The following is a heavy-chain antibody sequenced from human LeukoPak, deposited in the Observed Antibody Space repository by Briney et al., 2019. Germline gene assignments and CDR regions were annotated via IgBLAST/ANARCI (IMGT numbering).Heavy chain of an antibody. Sequence: GGSLSLSCAASGFTFSSYAMHWVRQATDEGLEWVAVISYDGSNKYYADSVKGRFTISRDNSKNTLYLQMNSLRAEDTAVYYCARDPTPITTVSYGMDVWGQGTTVTVSS. J-gene: IGHJ6*01. CDR2: ISYDGSNK. CDR3: ARDPTPITTVSYGMDV. V-gene: IGHV3-30-3*01. D-gene: IGHD4-17*01. CDR1: GFTFSSYA.